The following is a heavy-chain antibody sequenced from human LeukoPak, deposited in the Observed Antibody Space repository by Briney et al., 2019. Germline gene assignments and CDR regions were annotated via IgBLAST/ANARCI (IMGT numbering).Heavy chain of an antibody. CDR1: GYTFTSYG. D-gene: IGHD2-21*02. CDR3: ARAPIVVVTEQLDY. CDR2: ISAYNGNT. V-gene: IGHV1-18*01. Sequence: GSVKVSCKASGYTFTSYGISWVRQAPGQGLEWMGWISAYNGNTNYAQKLQGRVTMTTDTSTSTAYMELRSLRSDDTAVYYCARAPIVVVTEQLDYWGQGTLVTVSS. J-gene: IGHJ4*02.